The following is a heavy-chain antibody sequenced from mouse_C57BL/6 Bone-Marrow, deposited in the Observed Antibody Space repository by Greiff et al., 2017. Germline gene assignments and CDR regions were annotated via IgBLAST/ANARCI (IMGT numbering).Heavy chain of an antibody. CDR3: TRWGITTVVDPFDY. Sequence: VQLMESGAELVRPGASVTLSCKASGYTFTDYEMHWVKQTPVHGLEWIGAIDPETGGTAYNQKFKGKAILTADKSSSTAYMELRSLTSEDSAVYYCTRWGITTVVDPFDYWGQGTTLTVSS. J-gene: IGHJ2*01. D-gene: IGHD1-1*01. V-gene: IGHV1-15*01. CDR1: GYTFTDYE. CDR2: IDPETGGT.